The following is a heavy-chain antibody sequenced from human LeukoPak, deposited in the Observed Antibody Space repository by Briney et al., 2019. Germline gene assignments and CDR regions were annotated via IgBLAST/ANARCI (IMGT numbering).Heavy chain of an antibody. CDR1: GGSISSSIYY. V-gene: IGHV4-39*01. CDR2: IYYGGST. D-gene: IGHD3-3*01. J-gene: IGHJ5*02. CDR3: ARLGRTYYDFWSGP. Sequence: PSETLSLTCTVSGGSISSSIYYWGWIRQPPGKGLEWIGTIYYGGSTYYNPSLKSRVTISVDTSKDQFSLKLSSVTAADTAVYYCARLGRTYYDFWSGPCGQGTLVTVSS.